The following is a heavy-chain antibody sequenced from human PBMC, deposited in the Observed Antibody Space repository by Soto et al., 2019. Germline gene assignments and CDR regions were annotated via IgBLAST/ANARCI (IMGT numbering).Heavy chain of an antibody. CDR1: GGSISSYY. J-gene: IGHJ4*02. Sequence: QVQLQESGPGLVKPSETLSLTCTVSGGSISSYYWSWIRQPPGKGLEWIGYIYYSGSTNYNPSLKSRVTISVATSQTQFPLKLSSVTAADTAVYYCARGYGDYVLDYWGQGTLGTVSS. V-gene: IGHV4-59*01. D-gene: IGHD4-17*01. CDR2: IYYSGST. CDR3: ARGYGDYVLDY.